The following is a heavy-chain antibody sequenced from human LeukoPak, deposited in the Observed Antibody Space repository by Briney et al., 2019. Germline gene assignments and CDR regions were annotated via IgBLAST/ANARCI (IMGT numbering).Heavy chain of an antibody. J-gene: IGHJ5*02. CDR2: INHSGST. CDR1: GGSFSGYY. CDR3: ARGYGSGSYNWFDP. D-gene: IGHD3-10*01. Sequence: SETLSLTCAVYGGSFSGYYWGWIRQPPEKGLEWIGEINHSGSTNYNPSLKSRVTISVDTSKNQFSLKLSSVTAADTAVYHCARGYGSGSYNWFDPWGQGTLVTVSS. V-gene: IGHV4-34*01.